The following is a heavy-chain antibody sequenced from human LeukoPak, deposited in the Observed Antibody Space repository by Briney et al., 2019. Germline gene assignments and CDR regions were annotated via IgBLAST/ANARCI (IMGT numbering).Heavy chain of an antibody. CDR3: ARVSPYDYVWGDDI. Sequence: GGSLGLSCAASGFTFSSYSMNWVRQAPGKGLEWVSYISSSSSTIYYADSVKGRFTISRDNAKNSLYLQMNSLRAEDTAVYYCARVSPYDYVWGDDIWGQGTMVTVSS. CDR2: ISSSSSTI. CDR1: GFTFSSYS. D-gene: IGHD3-16*01. J-gene: IGHJ3*02. V-gene: IGHV3-48*04.